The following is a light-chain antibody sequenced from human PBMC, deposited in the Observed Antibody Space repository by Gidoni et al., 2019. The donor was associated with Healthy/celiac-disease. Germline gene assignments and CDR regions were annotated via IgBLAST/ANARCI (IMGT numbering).Light chain of an antibody. J-gene: IGKJ2*04. CDR3: QQLNSYPCS. V-gene: IGKV1-9*01. Sequence: DIQLTHSPSFLSASVGDRVTITCWASQGISSYLAWYQQKPGKAPKLLIYAASTLQSGVPSSFSGSGSGTEFTLTISSLQPEDFATYYCQQLNSYPCSVGQXTKLEIK. CDR2: AAS. CDR1: QGISSY.